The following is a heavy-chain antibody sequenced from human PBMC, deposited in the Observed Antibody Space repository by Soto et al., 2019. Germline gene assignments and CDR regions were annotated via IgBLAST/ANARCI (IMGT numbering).Heavy chain of an antibody. V-gene: IGHV1-69*13. CDR1: GGTFSSYA. CDR2: IIPIFGTA. Sequence: SVKVSCKASGGTFSSYAISWVRQAPGQGPEWMGGIIPIFGTANYAQKFQGRVTITADESTSTAYMELSSLRSEDTAVYYCERARDGYNYVFFTRGQGTLVTVSS. J-gene: IGHJ1*01. D-gene: IGHD1-1*01. CDR3: ERARDGYNYVFFT.